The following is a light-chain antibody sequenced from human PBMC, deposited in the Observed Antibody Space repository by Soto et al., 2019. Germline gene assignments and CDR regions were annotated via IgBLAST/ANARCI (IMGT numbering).Light chain of an antibody. CDR2: AAS. CDR3: QQSYTFPWA. CDR1: QGITTW. Sequence: DIQVTQSPSSVSASIGDRVTITCRASQGITTWLTWYQQKPGKAPKLLISAASSLQSGVPSRFSGSGSGTDFTLTISSVQPEDFATYYCQQSYTFPWAFGQGTKVEMK. V-gene: IGKV1D-12*01. J-gene: IGKJ1*01.